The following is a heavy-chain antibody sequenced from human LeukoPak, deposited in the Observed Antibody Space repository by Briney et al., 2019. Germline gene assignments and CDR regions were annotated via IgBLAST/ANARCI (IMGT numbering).Heavy chain of an antibody. V-gene: IGHV3-30*02. CDR2: IRYDGSNK. CDR3: AKEQQLLKTFDY. CDR1: GFTFSSYG. Sequence: GGSLRLSCAASGFTFSSYGMHWVRQAPGKGLEWVAFIRYDGSNKYYADSVKGRFTTSRDNSKNTLYLQMNSLRAEDTAVYYCAKEQQLLKTFDYWGQGTLVTVSS. D-gene: IGHD6-13*01. J-gene: IGHJ4*02.